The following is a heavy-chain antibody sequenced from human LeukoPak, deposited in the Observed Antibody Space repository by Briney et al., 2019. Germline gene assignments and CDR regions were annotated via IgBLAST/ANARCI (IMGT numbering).Heavy chain of an antibody. CDR3: AREGIPRYYFDY. CDR2: ISSSSSYI. Sequence: PGGSLRLSCAASGFTFSSYSMNWVRQAPGKGLEWVSSISSSSSYIYYADSVKGRFTISRDNAKNSLYLQMNSLRAEDTAVYYCAREGIPRYYFDYWGQGTLVTVSS. D-gene: IGHD3-10*01. CDR1: GFTFSSYS. J-gene: IGHJ4*02. V-gene: IGHV3-21*01.